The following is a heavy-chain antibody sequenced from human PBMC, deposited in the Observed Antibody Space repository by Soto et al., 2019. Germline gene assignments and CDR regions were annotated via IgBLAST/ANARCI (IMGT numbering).Heavy chain of an antibody. CDR2: ISYDGSNK. D-gene: IGHD2-21*01. CDR3: ASDGVEAGGGACRTFDS. CDR1: GFTFSSYA. V-gene: IGHV3-30-3*01. Sequence: QVQLVESGGGVVQPGRSLRLSCAASGFTFSSYAMHWVRQAPGKGLEWVAVISYDGSNKYYADSVKGRVTITRDNSKHXXQLQMHSLRAEDTDASYCASDGVEAGGGACRTFDSWAQGTLGTVSS. J-gene: IGHJ4*02.